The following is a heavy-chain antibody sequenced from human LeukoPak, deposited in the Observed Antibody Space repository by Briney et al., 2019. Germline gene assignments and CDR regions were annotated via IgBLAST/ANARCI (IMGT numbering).Heavy chain of an antibody. Sequence: GGSLRLSCAASGFTFSRYWMHWVRHAPGKGLLWVSRINSDGSSTYYADSVKGRFTTSRDNAKNALHLQMNSLTAEDTAVYYCVLDLFSSFAFDIWGQGTMVTVSS. CDR1: GFTFSRYW. V-gene: IGHV3-74*01. CDR3: VLDLFSSFAFDI. CDR2: INSDGSST. D-gene: IGHD3/OR15-3a*01. J-gene: IGHJ3*02.